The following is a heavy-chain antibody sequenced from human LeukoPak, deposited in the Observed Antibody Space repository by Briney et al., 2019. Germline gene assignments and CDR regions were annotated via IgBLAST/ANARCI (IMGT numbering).Heavy chain of an antibody. D-gene: IGHD4-17*01. CDR2: ISSSGSTI. J-gene: IGHJ2*01. CDR1: GFTFSSYE. CDR3: ARDLRAGGTWSYGVYFDL. Sequence: GGSLRLSCAASGFTFSSYEMNWVRQAPGKGLEWVSYISSSGSTIYYADSVKGRFTISRDNAKNSVYLLLNSLTPEDTAVYYCARDLRAGGTWSYGVYFDLWGRGTLVTVSS. V-gene: IGHV3-48*03.